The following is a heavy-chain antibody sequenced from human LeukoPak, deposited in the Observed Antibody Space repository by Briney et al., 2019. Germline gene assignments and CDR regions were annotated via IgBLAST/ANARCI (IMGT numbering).Heavy chain of an antibody. D-gene: IGHD3-9*01. CDR3: AKEAGRVDFWDYFDC. CDR2: ITWNSGSR. Sequence: GRSLRLSCAASGFTFDGYAMHWVRQVPGKGLEWVSGITWNSGSRGYADPVKGRFTISRDNAKNSLYLQMNSLSPEDTALYYCAKEAGRVDFWDYFDCWGQGTLVTVSS. V-gene: IGHV3-9*01. CDR1: GFTFDGYA. J-gene: IGHJ4*02.